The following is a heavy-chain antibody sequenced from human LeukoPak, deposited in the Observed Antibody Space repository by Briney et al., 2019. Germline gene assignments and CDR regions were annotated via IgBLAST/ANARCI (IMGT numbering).Heavy chain of an antibody. V-gene: IGHV1-18*01. CDR2: ISAYNGNT. Sequence: ASVKVSCKASGYTFITYGITWVRQAPGQGLEWMGWISAYNGNTDYAQKLQGRVTMTTDTSTNTAYIELRSLRSDDTAVYYCARSGIAVAGRAYFFDYWGQGTLVTVSS. CDR3: ARSGIAVAGRAYFFDY. CDR1: GYTFITYG. J-gene: IGHJ4*02. D-gene: IGHD6-19*01.